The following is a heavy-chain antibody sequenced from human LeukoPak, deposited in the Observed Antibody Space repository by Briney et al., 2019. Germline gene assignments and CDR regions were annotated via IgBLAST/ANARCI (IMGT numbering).Heavy chain of an antibody. CDR3: ARGSNYGSFDY. CDR2: LEPNSGAT. Sequence: ASVKVSCKASGHTFTDYFMHWVRQAPGQGXXWMGWLEPNSGATNYAQIFQGRVTMTRDTSISTAYMELTRLRSDDTAVYFCARGSNYGSFDYWGQGTLVTVSS. J-gene: IGHJ4*02. CDR1: GHTFTDYF. D-gene: IGHD5-18*01. V-gene: IGHV1-2*02.